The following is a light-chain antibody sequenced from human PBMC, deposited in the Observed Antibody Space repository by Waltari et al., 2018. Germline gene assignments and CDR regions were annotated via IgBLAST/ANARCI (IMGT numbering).Light chain of an antibody. V-gene: IGKV2-40*01. Sequence: DIVMTQTSLFLPLTPGEPASISCRSSQSLLHTDGYTYLDWYVKKPGQSPHLLFYGGSNRASGVPDRISGSWSGADFIFKSNRVEAEDGGVYYCMQHKTLPFTFGPGTKLDIK. CDR1: QSLLHTDGYTY. CDR3: MQHKTLPFT. CDR2: GGS. J-gene: IGKJ3*01.